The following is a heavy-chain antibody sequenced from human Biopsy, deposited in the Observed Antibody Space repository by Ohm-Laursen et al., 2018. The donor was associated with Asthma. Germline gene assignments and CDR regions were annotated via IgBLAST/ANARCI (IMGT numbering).Heavy chain of an antibody. J-gene: IGHJ6*02. Sequence: SETLSLTCSLSSGSGGYMRSGNYYWGWIRQPPGKGLERLGSIYYSETTYYNPSLESQVTVSADTSKNQFSLKLTSVTAADTAVYYCVRGSSSWRHRPFHYYYGLDVWGPGTTATVSS. CDR2: IYYSETT. CDR1: SGSGGYMRSGNYY. CDR3: VRGSSSWRHRPFHYYYGLDV. V-gene: IGHV4-39*01. D-gene: IGHD6-13*01.